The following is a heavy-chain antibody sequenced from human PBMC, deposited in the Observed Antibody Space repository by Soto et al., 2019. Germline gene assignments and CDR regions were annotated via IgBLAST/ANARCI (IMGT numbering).Heavy chain of an antibody. CDR1: GFTFSDYY. V-gene: IGHV3-11*01. D-gene: IGHD3-3*01. J-gene: IGHJ4*02. CDR2: ISSSGSTI. CDR3: ARVERGITIFGVVIPPFDY. Sequence: QVQLVESGGGLVKPGGSLRLSCAASGFTFSDYYMSWIRQAPGKGLEWVSYISSSGSTIYYADSVKGRFTISRDNDKNSLYLQMNRLRAEDTDVYYCARVERGITIFGVVIPPFDYWGQGTLVTVSS.